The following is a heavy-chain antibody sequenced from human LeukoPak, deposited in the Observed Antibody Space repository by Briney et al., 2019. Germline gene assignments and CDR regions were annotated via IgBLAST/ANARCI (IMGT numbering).Heavy chain of an antibody. D-gene: IGHD3-16*01. CDR1: GLDFRSNA. Sequence: GGSLRLSCAASGLDFRSNAMKWVRQAPGKGLEWVSVIYSGGSTYYADSVRGRFTISRDNSKNTLYLQMNSLRAEDTAVYYCAGGDKWPGFDYWGQGTLVTVSS. CDR2: IYSGGST. V-gene: IGHV3-53*01. CDR3: AGGDKWPGFDY. J-gene: IGHJ4*02.